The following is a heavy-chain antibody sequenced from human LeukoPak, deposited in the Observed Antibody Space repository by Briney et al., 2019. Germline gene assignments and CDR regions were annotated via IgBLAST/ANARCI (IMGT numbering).Heavy chain of an antibody. CDR2: IYTSGST. CDR1: GGSISSGSYY. Sequence: SETLSLTCTVSGGSISSGSYYWSWIRQPAGKGLEWIGRIYTSGSTNYNPSLKSRVTISVDTSKNQFSLKLSSVTAADTAVYYCARVVRELEGTLGGYDAHVDYWGQGALVTVSS. CDR3: ARVVRELEGTLGGYDAHVDY. V-gene: IGHV4-61*02. J-gene: IGHJ4*02. D-gene: IGHD5-12*01.